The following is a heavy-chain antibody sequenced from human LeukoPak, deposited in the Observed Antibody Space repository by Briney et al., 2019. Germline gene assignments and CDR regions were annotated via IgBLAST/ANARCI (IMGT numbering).Heavy chain of an antibody. CDR2: ISGSGGST. CDR3: AKDSTRYFDWSPFDY. D-gene: IGHD3-9*01. CDR1: GFTFSSYA. V-gene: IGHV3-23*01. J-gene: IGHJ4*02. Sequence: GGSLRLSCAASGFTFSSYAMSWVRQAPGKGLEWVSAISGSGGSTYYADSVKGRFTISRDNSKNTLYLQMNSLRAEDTAVYYCAKDSTRYFDWSPFDYWGQGTLVTVSS.